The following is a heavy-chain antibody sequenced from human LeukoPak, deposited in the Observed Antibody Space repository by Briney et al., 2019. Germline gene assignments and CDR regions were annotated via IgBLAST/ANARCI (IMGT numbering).Heavy chain of an antibody. CDR1: GGTFSSYA. Sequence: ASVKVSCKASGGTFSSYAISWVRQAPGQGLEWMGGILPNFGTANYAQKFQGRVTITTDESTSTAYMELSSLRSEDTAVYYCARDTGLLRGTNGFDPWGQGTLVTVSS. J-gene: IGHJ5*02. V-gene: IGHV1-69*05. CDR2: ILPNFGTA. CDR3: ARDTGLLRGTNGFDP. D-gene: IGHD4-23*01.